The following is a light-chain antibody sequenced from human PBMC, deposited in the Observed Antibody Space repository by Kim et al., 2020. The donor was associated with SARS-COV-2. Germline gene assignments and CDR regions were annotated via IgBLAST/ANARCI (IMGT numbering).Light chain of an antibody. Sequence: LAPGERATLPCRASQSVSSSYLAGYQQKPGQAPRLLIYGASSRATGIPDRFSGSGSGTDFTLTISRLEPEDFAVYYCQQYGSSRTFGQGTRLEIK. CDR3: QQYGSSRT. J-gene: IGKJ5*01. CDR2: GAS. V-gene: IGKV3-20*01. CDR1: QSVSSSY.